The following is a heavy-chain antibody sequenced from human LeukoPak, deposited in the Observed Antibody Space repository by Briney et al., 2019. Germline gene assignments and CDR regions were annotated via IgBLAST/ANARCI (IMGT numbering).Heavy chain of an antibody. Sequence: SSETLSLTCAVYGGSFSGYYWSWIRQPPGKGLEWIGEINHSGSTNYNPSLKSRVTISVDTSKNQFSLKLSSVTAADTAVYYCARAMYYYGSGSYSFDPWGQGTLVTVSS. V-gene: IGHV4-34*01. D-gene: IGHD3-10*01. CDR2: INHSGST. J-gene: IGHJ5*02. CDR1: GGSFSGYY. CDR3: ARAMYYYGSGSYSFDP.